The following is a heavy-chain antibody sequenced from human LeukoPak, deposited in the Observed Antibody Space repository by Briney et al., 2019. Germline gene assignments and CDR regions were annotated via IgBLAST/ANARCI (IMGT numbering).Heavy chain of an antibody. J-gene: IGHJ4*02. V-gene: IGHV3-49*03. Sequence: GGSLRLSCTASGFTFGDYAMSWFRQAPGKGLEWVGFIRSKAYGGTTEYAASVKGRFTISRDDSKSIAYLQMNSLKTEDTAVYYCTSYFNFYTRFGELLWDFDYWGQGTLVTVSS. D-gene: IGHD3-10*01. CDR1: GFTFGDYA. CDR2: IRSKAYGGTT. CDR3: TSYFNFYTRFGELLWDFDY.